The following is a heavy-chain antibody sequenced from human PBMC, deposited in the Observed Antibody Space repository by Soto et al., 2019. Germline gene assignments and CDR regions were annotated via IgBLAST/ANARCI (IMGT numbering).Heavy chain of an antibody. Sequence: PGGSLRLSCAASGFTFSSYSMNWVRQAPGKGLEWVSSISSSSSYIYYADSVKGRFTISRDNAKNSLYLQMNSLRAEDTAVYYCARDLPDLWGRTDGGMDVWGQGTTVTVSS. CDR3: ARDLPDLWGRTDGGMDV. CDR1: GFTFSSYS. D-gene: IGHD3-3*01. J-gene: IGHJ6*02. CDR2: ISSSSSYI. V-gene: IGHV3-21*01.